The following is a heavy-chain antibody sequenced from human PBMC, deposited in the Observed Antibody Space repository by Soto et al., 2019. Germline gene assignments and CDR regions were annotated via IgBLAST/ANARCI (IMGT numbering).Heavy chain of an antibody. J-gene: IGHJ6*03. D-gene: IGHD6-13*01. Sequence: ASVKVSCKASGYTFTSYGISWVRQAPGQGLERIGWISAYNGNTNYAQKLQGRVTMTTDTSTSTAYMELRSLSSDDTAVYYCASSIAAACIVAARKSEQPYYYYYMDVWGKGTTVTVSS. CDR3: ASSIAAACIVAARKSEQPYYYYYMDV. V-gene: IGHV1-18*01. CDR1: GYTFTSYG. CDR2: ISAYNGNT.